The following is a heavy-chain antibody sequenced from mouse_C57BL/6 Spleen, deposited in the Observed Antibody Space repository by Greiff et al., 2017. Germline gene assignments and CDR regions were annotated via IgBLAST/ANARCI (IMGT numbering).Heavy chain of an antibody. J-gene: IGHJ2*01. CDR3: ARSEAYSGRFFDY. Sequence: EVQLQQSGPELVKPGASVKISCKASGYTFTDYYMNWVKQSHGKSLEWIGDINPNNGGTSYNQKFKGKATLTVDKSSSTAYIELRSLTSEDSAVYYCARSEAYSGRFFDYWGQGTTLTVSS. D-gene: IGHD1-1*01. CDR1: GYTFTDYY. V-gene: IGHV1-26*01. CDR2: INPNNGGT.